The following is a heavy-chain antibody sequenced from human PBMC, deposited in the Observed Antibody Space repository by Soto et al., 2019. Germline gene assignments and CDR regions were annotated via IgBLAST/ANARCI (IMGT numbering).Heavy chain of an antibody. CDR2: IWYDGSNK. Sequence: GGSLRLSCPASGFTFSSYGMHWVRQAPGKGLEWVAVIWYDGSNKYYADSVKGRFTISRDNSKNTLYLQMNSLRAEDTAVYYCARGRGYSSWSVDYWGQGTLVTVSS. CDR1: GFTFSSYG. J-gene: IGHJ4*02. CDR3: ARGRGYSSWSVDY. D-gene: IGHD6-6*01. V-gene: IGHV3-33*01.